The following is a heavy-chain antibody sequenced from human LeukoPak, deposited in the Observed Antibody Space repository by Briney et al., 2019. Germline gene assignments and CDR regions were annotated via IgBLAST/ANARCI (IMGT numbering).Heavy chain of an antibody. Sequence: KPSETLSLTCTVSGGSFRSSSYYWSWIRQPPGKGLEWIGYIYYSGSTNYNPSLKSRVTISVDTSKNQFSLKLSSVTAADTAVYYCAREELTGFDFDYWGQGTLVTVSS. D-gene: IGHD7-27*01. CDR3: AREELTGFDFDY. CDR1: GGSFRSSSYY. V-gene: IGHV4-61*01. CDR2: IYYSGST. J-gene: IGHJ4*02.